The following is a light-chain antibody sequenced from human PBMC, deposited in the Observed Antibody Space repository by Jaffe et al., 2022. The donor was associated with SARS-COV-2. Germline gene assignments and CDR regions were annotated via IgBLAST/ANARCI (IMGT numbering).Light chain of an antibody. J-gene: IGKJ4*01. CDR1: QDCSID. CDR3: QQFNQYPLT. CDR2: DAS. Sequence: AIQLTQSPSSLSASVGDRVTITCRASQDCSIDLAWYQQKSGGPPRLLIFDASSLQNGVPSRFSGSGSGTEFTLTVSSLQPEDFGIYYCQQFNQYPLTFGAGTRVEIK. V-gene: IGKV1D-13*01.